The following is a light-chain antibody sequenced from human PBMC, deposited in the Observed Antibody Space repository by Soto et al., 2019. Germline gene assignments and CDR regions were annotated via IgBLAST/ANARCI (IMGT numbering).Light chain of an antibody. J-gene: IGKJ2*01. CDR2: GAS. CDR1: QSVSSSY. CDR3: QQYGSSPDT. Sequence: EIVLTQSPGTLSLSPGERATLSCRASQSVSSSYLAWYQQKPGQAPRLLIYGASSRATGIPDRFSGSGSGTNFPLTISRLEPEDFAEYYCQQYGSSPDTFGQGTTLEIK. V-gene: IGKV3-20*01.